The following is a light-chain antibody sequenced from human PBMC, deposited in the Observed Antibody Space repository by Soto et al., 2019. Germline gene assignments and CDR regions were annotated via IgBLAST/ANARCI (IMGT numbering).Light chain of an antibody. CDR2: ANS. Sequence: QAVLTQPPSASGTPGQRVTISCSGGSSNIGSNYAYWYRQLPGTAPKLVIYANSQRPSGVTDRFSGTKSGTSASLAISGLRSEDAADYYCATWDDSLRGVLFGRGTKLTVL. CDR1: SSNIGSNY. J-gene: IGLJ2*01. CDR3: ATWDDSLRGVL. V-gene: IGLV1-47*01.